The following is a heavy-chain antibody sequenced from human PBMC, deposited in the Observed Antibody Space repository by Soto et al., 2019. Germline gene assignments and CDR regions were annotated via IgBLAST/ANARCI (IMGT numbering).Heavy chain of an antibody. J-gene: IGHJ4*02. CDR2: IYYSGST. Sequence: QVQLQESGPGLVKPSQTLSLTCTVSGGSISSGGYYWSWIRQHPGKGLEWIGYIYYSGSTYYNPSLKSRVTISVDTSKNQFSRKLSSVTAADTAVYYCARGYCSGGSCFPGDYWGQGTLVTVSS. CDR1: GGSISSGGYY. CDR3: ARGYCSGGSCFPGDY. V-gene: IGHV4-31*03. D-gene: IGHD2-15*01.